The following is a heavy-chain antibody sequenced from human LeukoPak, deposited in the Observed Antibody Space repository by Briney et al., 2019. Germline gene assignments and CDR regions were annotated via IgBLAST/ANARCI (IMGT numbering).Heavy chain of an antibody. CDR3: AKPPPAEAHFYYGMDV. J-gene: IGHJ6*02. Sequence: GGSLRLSCAASGFTFSDYAMSWVRQAPGKGLEWVSAISGSGANTYYADSVKGRFTLSRDNPKNTLYLQMNSLGAEDTAVYYCAKPPPAEAHFYYGMDVWGQGTTVTVSS. V-gene: IGHV3-23*01. CDR2: ISGSGANT. CDR1: GFTFSDYA.